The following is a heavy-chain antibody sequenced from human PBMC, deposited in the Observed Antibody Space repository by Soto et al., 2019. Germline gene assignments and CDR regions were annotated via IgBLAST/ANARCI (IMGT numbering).Heavy chain of an antibody. CDR1: GGTFSTYT. CDR2: MNPNSGNT. D-gene: IGHD4-17*01. V-gene: IGHV1-8*02. CDR3: ARTLYGDNVDY. Sequence: GASVKGSCKASGGTFSTYTINWVRQATGQGLEWMGWMNPNSGNTGYAQKFQGRVTMTRNTSISTAYMELSSLRSEDTAVYYCARTLYGDNVDYWGQGTLVTVSS. J-gene: IGHJ4*02.